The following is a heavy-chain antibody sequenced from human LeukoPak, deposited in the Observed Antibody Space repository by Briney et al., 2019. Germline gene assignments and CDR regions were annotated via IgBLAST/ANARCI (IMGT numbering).Heavy chain of an antibody. J-gene: IGHJ4*02. CDR2: INPSGGST. V-gene: IGHV1-46*01. D-gene: IGHD6-19*01. Sequence: GASVKVSCKASGYTFTSYGISWVRQAPGQGLEWMGIINPSGGSTSYAQKFQGRVTMTRDTSTSTVYMELSSLRSEDTAVYYCAREYSSAGHGPNNQYYFDYWGQGTLVTVSS. CDR3: AREYSSAGHGPNNQYYFDY. CDR1: GYTFTSYG.